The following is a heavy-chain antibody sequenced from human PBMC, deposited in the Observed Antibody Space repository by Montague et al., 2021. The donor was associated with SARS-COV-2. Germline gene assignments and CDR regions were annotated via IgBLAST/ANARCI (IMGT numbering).Heavy chain of an antibody. CDR2: IYYRGFT. V-gene: IGHV4-59*01. J-gene: IGHJ4*02. CDR1: GASMAPFY. CDR3: ARDSGELEPPVYYDE. D-gene: IGHD1-1*01. Sequence: SETLSLTCTASGASMAPFYWSWIRQAPGKGLEWIGYIYYRGFTNYNPSLRRRVTMSVATSKNQFSLWLSPVTAADTAVYYCARDSGELEPPVYYDEWGRGTLVAVSS.